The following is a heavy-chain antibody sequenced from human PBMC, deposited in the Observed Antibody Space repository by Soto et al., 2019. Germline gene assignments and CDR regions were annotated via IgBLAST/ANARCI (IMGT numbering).Heavy chain of an antibody. CDR2: MNPNSGNT. J-gene: IGHJ6*03. D-gene: IGHD3-3*01. V-gene: IGHV1-8*01. CDR1: GYTFTSYY. Sequence: ASVKVSCKASGYTFTSYYINWVRQATGQGLEWMGWMNPNSGNTGYAQKFQGRVTMTRNTSISTAYMELSSLRSEDTAVYYCARGLLGRFLEYYYYYMDVWGKGTTVTVSS. CDR3: ARGLLGRFLEYYYYYMDV.